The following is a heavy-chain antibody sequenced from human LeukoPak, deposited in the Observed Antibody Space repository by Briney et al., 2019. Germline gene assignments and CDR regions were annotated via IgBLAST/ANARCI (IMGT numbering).Heavy chain of an antibody. CDR1: GFTFSSYA. J-gene: IGHJ3*02. D-gene: IGHD3-22*01. V-gene: IGHV3-23*01. Sequence: GGSLRLSCAASGFTFSSYAMSWVRQAPGKGLEWVSAISGSGGSTYYADSVKGRFTISRDNSKNTLYLQMNSLRAEDTAVYYCAKDHTLYYYDSSGPAFDIWGQGTMVTVSS. CDR3: AKDHTLYYYDSSGPAFDI. CDR2: ISGSGGST.